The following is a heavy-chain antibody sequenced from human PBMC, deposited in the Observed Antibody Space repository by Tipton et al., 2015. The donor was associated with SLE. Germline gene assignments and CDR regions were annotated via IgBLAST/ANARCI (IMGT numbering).Heavy chain of an antibody. Sequence: QLVQSGGGLVKPGGSLRLTCEVSGFTFTNAWMTWVRQAPGKGLELVGFIRSKANGGTTQLAASVKGRFTITREDSKSIAYLQMNSLKTEDTAIYDCTRLFRDSGSYQAFDYWGQGTLVTVSS. J-gene: IGHJ4*02. V-gene: IGHV3-49*04. CDR2: IRSKANGGTT. CDR3: TRLFRDSGSYQAFDY. CDR1: GFTFTNAW. D-gene: IGHD1-26*01.